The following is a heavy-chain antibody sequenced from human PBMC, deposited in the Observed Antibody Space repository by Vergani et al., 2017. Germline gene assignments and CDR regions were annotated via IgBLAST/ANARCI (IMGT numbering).Heavy chain of an antibody. D-gene: IGHD6-13*01. V-gene: IGHV4-28*01. Sequence: QVQLQESGPGLVKPSDTLSLPCAVSGYSISSSNWLGWIRQPPGKGLEWIGYIYYSGSTYYNPSLKSRVTMSVDTSKNQFSLKLSSVTAVDTAVYYCARTGIAAAGTFDYWGQGTLVTVSS. CDR1: GYSISSSNW. CDR2: IYYSGST. J-gene: IGHJ4*02. CDR3: ARTGIAAAGTFDY.